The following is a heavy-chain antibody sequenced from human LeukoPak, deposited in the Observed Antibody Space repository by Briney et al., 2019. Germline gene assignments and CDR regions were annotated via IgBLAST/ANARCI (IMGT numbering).Heavy chain of an antibody. J-gene: IGHJ4*02. CDR2: IYHSGST. Sequence: HPSHTLSLTCTVSGGSISSGGYYRSWIRQPPGKGLEWIGYIYHSGSTYYNPSLKSRVTISVDRSKNQFSLKLSSVTAADTAVYYCARVGIAAAGTGWGQGTLVTVSS. V-gene: IGHV4-30-2*01. CDR1: GGSISSGGYY. D-gene: IGHD6-13*01. CDR3: ARVGIAAAGTG.